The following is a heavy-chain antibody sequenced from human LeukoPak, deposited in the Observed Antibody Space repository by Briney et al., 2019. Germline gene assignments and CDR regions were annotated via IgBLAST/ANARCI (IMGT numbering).Heavy chain of an antibody. V-gene: IGHV1-8*01. D-gene: IGHD3-22*01. CDR2: MNPNSGNT. CDR3: ARDLVYYDNSGLRWDDTFDI. Sequence: ASVKVSCKASGYTFTSYDINWVRQATGQGLEWMGWMNPNSGNTGYAQKFQGRVTMTRNTSISTAYMELSSLRSDDTAMYYCARDLVYYDNSGLRWDDTFDIWGQGTVVTVSS. CDR1: GYTFTSYD. J-gene: IGHJ3*02.